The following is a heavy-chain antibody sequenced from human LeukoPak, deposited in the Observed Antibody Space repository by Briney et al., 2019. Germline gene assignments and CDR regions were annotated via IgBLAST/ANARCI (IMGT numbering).Heavy chain of an antibody. CDR1: GYIFINYG. J-gene: IGHJ4*02. V-gene: IGHV1-18*01. Sequence: ASVTVSCKASGYIFINYGISWVRQAPGQGLEWMGWISPYNGHTNYAPNLQDRLTMTTDTSTSTAYMELRSLRSDDTAVYYCAETRDTVLNEYWGQGTLVTVSS. CDR2: ISPYNGHT. CDR3: AETRDTVLNEY.